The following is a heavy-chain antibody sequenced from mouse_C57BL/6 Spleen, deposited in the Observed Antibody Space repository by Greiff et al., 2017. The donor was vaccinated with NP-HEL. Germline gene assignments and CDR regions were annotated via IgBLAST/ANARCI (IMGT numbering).Heavy chain of an antibody. CDR1: GFTFSSYA. CDR3: TRGDYDYDHAMDY. J-gene: IGHJ4*01. CDR2: ISSGGDYI. D-gene: IGHD2-4*01. V-gene: IGHV5-9-1*02. Sequence: EVKVEESGEGLVKPGGSLKLSCAASGFTFSSYAMSWVRQTPEKRLEWVAYISSGGDYIYYADTVKGRFTISRDNARNTLYLQMSSLKSEDTAMYYCTRGDYDYDHAMDYWGQGTSVTVSS.